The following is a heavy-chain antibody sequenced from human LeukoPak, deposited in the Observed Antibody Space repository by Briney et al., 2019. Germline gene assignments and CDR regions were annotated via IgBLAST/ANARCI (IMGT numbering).Heavy chain of an antibody. Sequence: GRSLRLSCAASGFTFSSYGMHWVRQAPGKGLQWVAVISYDGSNKYYADSVKGRFTISRDNSKNTLYLQMNSLRAEDTAVYYCAKGGSAAAVTNGMDVWGQGTTVTVSS. CDR1: GFTFSSYG. D-gene: IGHD2-15*01. CDR2: ISYDGSNK. J-gene: IGHJ6*02. CDR3: AKGGSAAAVTNGMDV. V-gene: IGHV3-30*18.